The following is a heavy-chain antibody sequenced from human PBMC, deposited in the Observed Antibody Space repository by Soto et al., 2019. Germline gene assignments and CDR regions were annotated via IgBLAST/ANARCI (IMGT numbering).Heavy chain of an antibody. CDR2: IVVGSGNT. Sequence: SVKVSCKASGFTFTSSAMQWVRQARGQRLEWIGWIVVGSGNTNYAQKFQERVTITRDMSTSTAYMELSSLRSEDTAVYYCAAELYPLGYCSSTSCPPDYWGQGTLVSVSS. D-gene: IGHD2-2*01. J-gene: IGHJ4*02. CDR3: AAELYPLGYCSSTSCPPDY. V-gene: IGHV1-58*02. CDR1: GFTFTSSA.